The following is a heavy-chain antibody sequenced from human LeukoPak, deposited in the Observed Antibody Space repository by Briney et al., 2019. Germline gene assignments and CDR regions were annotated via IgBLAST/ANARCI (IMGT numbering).Heavy chain of an antibody. CDR3: AKIRSSSWYQSYFDY. V-gene: IGHV3-23*01. J-gene: IGHJ4*02. CDR1: VFIISSYA. D-gene: IGHD6-13*01. Sequence: QTGGSLRLSCAASVFIISSYAMSWVRQAPGKGLEWVSAISGSGGSTYYADSVRGRFTISRDNSKNTLYLQMNSLRAEDTAVYYCAKIRSSSWYQSYFDYWGQGTLVTVSS. CDR2: ISGSGGST.